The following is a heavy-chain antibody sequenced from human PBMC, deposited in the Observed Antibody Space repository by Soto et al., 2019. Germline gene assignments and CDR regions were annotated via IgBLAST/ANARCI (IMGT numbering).Heavy chain of an antibody. CDR1: GYTFTGYY. J-gene: IGHJ6*02. Sequence: VASVKVSCKASGYTFTGYYMHWVRQAPGQGLEWMGWINPNSGGTNYAQKFQGWVTMTRDTSISTAYMELSRLRSDDTAVYYCARGTVLRFLEWSYYYYYGMDVWGQGTTVTV. CDR2: INPNSGGT. V-gene: IGHV1-2*04. CDR3: ARGTVLRFLEWSYYYYYGMDV. D-gene: IGHD3-3*01.